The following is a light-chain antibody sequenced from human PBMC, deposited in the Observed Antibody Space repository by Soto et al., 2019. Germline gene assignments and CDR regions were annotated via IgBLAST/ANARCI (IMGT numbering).Light chain of an antibody. V-gene: IGKV3-20*01. Sequence: PGERATLSCRAGQSVSSSYLAWYQQKPGQAPRLLIYGASSRATVIPDRFSGSGSGTDFTLTISRLEPEDFAVYYCQQYGSSPSWTFGQGTKV. CDR1: QSVSSSY. CDR2: GAS. J-gene: IGKJ1*01. CDR3: QQYGSSPSWT.